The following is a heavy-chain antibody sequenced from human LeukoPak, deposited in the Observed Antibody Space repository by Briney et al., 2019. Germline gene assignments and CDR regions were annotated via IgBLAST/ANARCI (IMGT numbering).Heavy chain of an antibody. D-gene: IGHD3-10*01. CDR2: ISSRRSEI. J-gene: IGHJ5*02. V-gene: IGHV3-21*05. CDR3: ARDSYYGSGSYYNRRGWFDP. CDR1: GFTFSRYS. Sequence: GXXRLSCAASGFTFSRYSMNWVREAPGKGVEWVSYISSRRSEIYYAESVKGGFTISRENVKKSLYMQMNRLRAGDTAVYYSARDSYYGSGSYYNRRGWFDPWGQGTLVTVSS.